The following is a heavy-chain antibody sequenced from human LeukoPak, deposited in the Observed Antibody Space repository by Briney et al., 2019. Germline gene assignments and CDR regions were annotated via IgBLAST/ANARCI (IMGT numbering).Heavy chain of an antibody. CDR1: GFTFSSYA. CDR3: AREGPEGAAAISGWFDP. V-gene: IGHV3-30*04. J-gene: IGHJ5*02. Sequence: GRSLRLSCAASGFTFSSYAMHWVRQAPGKGLEWVAVISYDGSNKYYADSVKGRFTISSDNSKNTLYLQMNSLRAEDTAVYYCAREGPEGAAAISGWFDPWGQGTLVTVSS. D-gene: IGHD2-2*01. CDR2: ISYDGSNK.